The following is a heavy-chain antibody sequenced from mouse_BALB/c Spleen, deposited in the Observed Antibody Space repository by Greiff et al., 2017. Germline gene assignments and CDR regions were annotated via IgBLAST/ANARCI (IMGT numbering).Heavy chain of an antibody. Sequence: VKVVESGPGLVAPSQSLSITCTVSGFSLTSYGVHWVRQPPGKGLEWLGVIWAGGSTNYNSALMSRLSISKDNSKSQVFLKMNSLQTDDTAMYYCARDWERSYAMDYWGQGTSVTVSS. D-gene: IGHD4-1*01. CDR3: ARDWERSYAMDY. CDR2: IWAGGST. V-gene: IGHV2-9*02. J-gene: IGHJ4*01. CDR1: GFSLTSYG.